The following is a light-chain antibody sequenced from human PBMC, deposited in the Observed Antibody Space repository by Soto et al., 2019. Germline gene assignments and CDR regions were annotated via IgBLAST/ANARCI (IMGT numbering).Light chain of an antibody. CDR1: QSISSY. V-gene: IGKV1-39*01. CDR2: VAS. J-gene: IGKJ5*01. CDR3: QQSYSTPPT. Sequence: IQMTQSPSSLAASVGDRVTITCRASQSISSYLNWYQQKPGKAPTLLIYVASSLQSGVPSRFSGSGAGTDFTLTISSLQPEDFATYYCQQSYSTPPTFGQGTRLEV.